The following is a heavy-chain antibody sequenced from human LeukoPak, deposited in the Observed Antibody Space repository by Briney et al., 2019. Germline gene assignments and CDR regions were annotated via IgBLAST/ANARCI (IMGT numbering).Heavy chain of an antibody. CDR2: IYYSGST. V-gene: IGHV4-59*01. D-gene: IGHD5-12*01. Sequence: SETLSLTCTVSGGSISSYYWSWIRQPPGKGLEWIGYIYYSGSTNYNPSLKSRVTISVNPSKNQFSLKLSSVTAAETAVYYCGRGGVNIVATRYFDYWGQGTLVTVSS. CDR1: GGSISSYY. CDR3: GRGGVNIVATRYFDY. J-gene: IGHJ4*02.